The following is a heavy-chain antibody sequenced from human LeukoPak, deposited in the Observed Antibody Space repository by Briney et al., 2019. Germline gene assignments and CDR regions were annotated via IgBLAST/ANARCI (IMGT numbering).Heavy chain of an antibody. Sequence: PSETLSLTCTVSGGSISSSSYYWGWIRQPPGKGLEWIGSIYYSGSTYYNPSLKSRVTISVDTSKNQFSLKLSSVTAADTAVYYCAGLTYYDILTGYFPKYYYYYMDVWGKGTTVTISS. CDR3: AGLTYYDILTGYFPKYYYYYMDV. J-gene: IGHJ6*03. V-gene: IGHV4-39*01. CDR1: GGSISSSSYY. D-gene: IGHD3-9*01. CDR2: IYYSGST.